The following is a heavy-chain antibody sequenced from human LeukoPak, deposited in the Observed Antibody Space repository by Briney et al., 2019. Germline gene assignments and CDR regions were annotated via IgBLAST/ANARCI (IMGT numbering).Heavy chain of an antibody. V-gene: IGHV5-51*01. Sequence: GESLQISCKGSGYSFTSYWIGWVRQMPGKGLEWMGNIYPGDSDTRYSPSFQGQVTISADKSISTAYLQWSSLKASDTAMYYCARQGLPSYYYYYMDVWGKGTTVTVSS. CDR1: GYSFTSYW. D-gene: IGHD3-16*01. CDR2: IYPGDSDT. CDR3: ARQGLPSYYYYYMDV. J-gene: IGHJ6*03.